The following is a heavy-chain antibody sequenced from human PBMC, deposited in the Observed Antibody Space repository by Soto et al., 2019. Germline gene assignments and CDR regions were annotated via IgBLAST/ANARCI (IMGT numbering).Heavy chain of an antibody. V-gene: IGHV3-23*01. CDR2: ISGSGGST. CDR1: GFTFSSYA. D-gene: IGHD4-17*01. Sequence: EVQLLESGGGLVQPGGSLRLSCAASGFTFSSYAMSWVRQAPGKGLEWVSAISGSGGSTYYADSVKGRFTISRDNSKNTLYLQMNSLRAADTAVYYCAKDREDYGLGDYWYFDLWGRGTLVTVSS. CDR3: AKDREDYGLGDYWYFDL. J-gene: IGHJ2*01.